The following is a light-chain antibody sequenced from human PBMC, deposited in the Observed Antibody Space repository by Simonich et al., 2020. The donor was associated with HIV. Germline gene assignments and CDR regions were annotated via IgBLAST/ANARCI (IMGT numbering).Light chain of an antibody. CDR1: QGLLHSDGRTY. CDR2: AVS. CDR3: MQSIQLPLT. V-gene: IGKV2D-29*02. J-gene: IGKJ4*01. Sequence: DIVMTQSPLSLPVTPGEPASISCRSSQGLLHSDGRTYLYWYLQKPGQSPRLLSYAVSTRFSGVPDRFSGSGSGTHFTLKIGRVEAEDVGVYYCMQSIQLPLTFGGGTKVEIK.